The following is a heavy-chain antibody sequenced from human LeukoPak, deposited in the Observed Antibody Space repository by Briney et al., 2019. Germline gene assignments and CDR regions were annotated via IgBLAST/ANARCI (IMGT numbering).Heavy chain of an antibody. Sequence: PSDTLSLTCTVSGASISSSSSYWGWIRQPPGKGLEWIGSIYYSGSTYYNPSLKSRVTISVDTSKNQFSLKLSSVTAADTAVYYCARVPYRATTGAFDIWGQGTMVTVSS. CDR1: GASISSSSSY. J-gene: IGHJ3*02. CDR2: IYYSGST. V-gene: IGHV4-39*07. D-gene: IGHD1-26*01. CDR3: ARVPYRATTGAFDI.